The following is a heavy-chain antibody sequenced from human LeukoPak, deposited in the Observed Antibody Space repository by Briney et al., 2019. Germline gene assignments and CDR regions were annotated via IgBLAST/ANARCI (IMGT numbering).Heavy chain of an antibody. CDR2: IWYDGSNK. CDR3: ARAWHYFDY. Sequence: GGSLRLSCAASGFTFSSYGMHWVRQAPAKGLEWVAVIWYDGSNKYYADSVKGRFTISRDNSKNTLYLQMNSLRAEDTAVYYCARAWHYFDYWGQGTLVTVSS. CDR1: GFTFSSYG. J-gene: IGHJ4*02. V-gene: IGHV3-33*01.